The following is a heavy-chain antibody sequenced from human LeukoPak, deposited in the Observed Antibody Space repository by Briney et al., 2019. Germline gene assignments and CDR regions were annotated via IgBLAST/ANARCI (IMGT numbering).Heavy chain of an antibody. D-gene: IGHD4-17*01. J-gene: IGHJ1*01. CDR2: ISGSGGST. CDR1: GFTFTSYA. CDR3: AKEIYGDSTGGRFQH. Sequence: GGSLGLSCAASGFTFTSYAMSWVRQISGKGLEWVSVISGSGGSTYYADSVKGRFTVSRDNSKNTLYLQMKSLRAEDTAVYYCAKEIYGDSTGGRFQHWGQGTLVTVSS. V-gene: IGHV3-23*01.